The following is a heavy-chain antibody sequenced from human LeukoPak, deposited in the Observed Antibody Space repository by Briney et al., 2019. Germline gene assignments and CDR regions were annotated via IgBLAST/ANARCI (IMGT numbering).Heavy chain of an antibody. CDR3: ARIYYDFWSGYYTDAFDI. J-gene: IGHJ3*02. V-gene: IGHV4-34*01. D-gene: IGHD3-3*01. CDR1: GGSFSGYY. Sequence: PSETLSLTCAVYGGSFSGYYRSWIRQPPGKGLEWIGEINHSGSTNYNPSLKSRVTISVDTSKNQFSLKLSSVTAADTAVYYCARIYYDFWSGYYTDAFDIWGQGTMVTVSS. CDR2: INHSGST.